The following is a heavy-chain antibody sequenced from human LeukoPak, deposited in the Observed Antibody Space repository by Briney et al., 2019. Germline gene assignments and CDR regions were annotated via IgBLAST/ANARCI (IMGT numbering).Heavy chain of an antibody. Sequence: PSETLSLTCTVSGGSISSSSYYWGWIRQPPGKGLEWIGSIYYSGSTYYNPSLKSRVTISVDTSKNQFSLKLSSVTAADTAVYYCARESGSVTSEVDFDYWGQGTLVTVSS. CDR3: ARESGSVTSEVDFDY. J-gene: IGHJ4*02. CDR2: IYYSGST. D-gene: IGHD4-17*01. CDR1: GGSISSSSYY. V-gene: IGHV4-39*02.